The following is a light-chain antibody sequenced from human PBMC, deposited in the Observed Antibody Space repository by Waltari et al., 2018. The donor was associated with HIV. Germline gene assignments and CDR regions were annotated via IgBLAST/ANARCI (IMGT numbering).Light chain of an antibody. Sequence: QSVLTQPPSASATPGQGVGISCSGSRSNIGTNTVNWYQHLPGTAPKLLIYSNDHRPSGVPDRTAGSKSGTSASLAISGLQSEDEADYYCAVWDDSLNGVVFGGGTKLTVL. CDR2: SND. J-gene: IGLJ2*01. CDR3: AVWDDSLNGVV. CDR1: RSNIGTNT. V-gene: IGLV1-44*01.